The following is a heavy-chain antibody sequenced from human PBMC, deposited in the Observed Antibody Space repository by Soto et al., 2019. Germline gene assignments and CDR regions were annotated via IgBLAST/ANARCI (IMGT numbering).Heavy chain of an antibody. J-gene: IGHJ5*02. V-gene: IGHV1-2*04. CDR2: INPNSGGT. D-gene: IGHD2-2*01. CDR3: ARAPLRFIQENCSSTSCSEGWFDP. Sequence: QVQLVQSGAEVKKPGASVKVSCKASGYTFTGYYMHWVRQAPGQGLEWMGWINPNSGGTNYAQKFQGWVTMTRDTSISTAYMELSRLRSDDTAVYYCARAPLRFIQENCSSTSCSEGWFDPWGQGTLVTVSS. CDR1: GYTFTGYY.